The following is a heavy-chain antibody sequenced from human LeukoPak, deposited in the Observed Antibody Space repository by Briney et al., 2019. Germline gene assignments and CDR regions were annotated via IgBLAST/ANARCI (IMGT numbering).Heavy chain of an antibody. D-gene: IGHD6-19*01. CDR1: GYTFTAHY. Sequence: ASVKVSCKASGYTFTAHYMHWVRQAPGQGLEWMGWINPNSGGTNYAQKFQGRVTMTRDTSISTANMELNSLRSDDTAVYFCARAVADAFDVWGQGTMVTVSS. J-gene: IGHJ3*01. CDR2: INPNSGGT. CDR3: ARAVADAFDV. V-gene: IGHV1-2*02.